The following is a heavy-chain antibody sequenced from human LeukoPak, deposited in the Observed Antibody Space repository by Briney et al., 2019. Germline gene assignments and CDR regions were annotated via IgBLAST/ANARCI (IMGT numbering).Heavy chain of an antibody. V-gene: IGHV1-8*01. D-gene: IGHD1-1*01. CDR3: ARGATATRSRDF. J-gene: IGHJ4*02. CDR1: GYTFTNYG. Sequence: RASVKVSCKASGYTFTNYGVNWVRQATGQGLEWMGWMNSNSGNTGYAQKFQGRVTMTRNTSISTAYLELSGLRYEDTAVYYCARGATATRSRDFWGQGTLVTVSS. CDR2: MNSNSGNT.